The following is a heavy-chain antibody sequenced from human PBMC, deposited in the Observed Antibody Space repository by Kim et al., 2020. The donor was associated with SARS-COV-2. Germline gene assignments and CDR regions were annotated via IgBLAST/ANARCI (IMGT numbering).Heavy chain of an antibody. V-gene: IGHV3-21*01. CDR3: ARRGSGTGDY. J-gene: IGHJ4*02. Sequence: GGSLRLSCAASGFTFSSYSMNWVRQAPGKGLEWVSSISSSSSYIYYADSVNGRFTISRDNAKNSLYLQMNSLRAEDTAVYYCARRGSGTGDYWGQGTLVTVSS. CDR1: GFTFSSYS. CDR2: ISSSSSYI. D-gene: IGHD3-16*01.